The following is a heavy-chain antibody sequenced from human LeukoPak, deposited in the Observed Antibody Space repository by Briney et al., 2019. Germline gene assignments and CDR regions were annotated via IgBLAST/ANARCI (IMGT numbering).Heavy chain of an antibody. CDR1: GGTFSNYA. D-gene: IGHD2/OR15-2a*01. J-gene: IGHJ4*02. CDR3: ARVSGDYSMPFDY. Sequence: SVKVSYKASGGTFSNYAISWVRQAPGQGLEWMGGIIPIFGTANYAQKFRGRVTITADKSTRTAYMELSSLRSEDTAVYYCARVSGDYSMPFDYWGQGTLVTVSS. CDR2: IIPIFGTA. V-gene: IGHV1-69*06.